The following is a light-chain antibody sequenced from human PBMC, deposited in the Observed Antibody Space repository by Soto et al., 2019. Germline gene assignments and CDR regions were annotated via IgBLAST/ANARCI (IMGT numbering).Light chain of an antibody. CDR3: HQYGSSPRT. V-gene: IGKV3-20*01. Sequence: EIVLTQSPGTLSLSPGERATLSCRASQTVPSRIAWYQQKPGQAPRLLIYGASTRATGIPARFSGSGSGTDFTLTISRLEPEDFAVYYCHQYGSSPRTFGQGTKVDIK. CDR2: GAS. J-gene: IGKJ1*01. CDR1: QTVPSR.